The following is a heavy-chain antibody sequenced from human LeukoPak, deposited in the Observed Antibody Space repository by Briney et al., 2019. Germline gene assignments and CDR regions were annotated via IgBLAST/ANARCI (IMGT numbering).Heavy chain of an antibody. J-gene: IGHJ4*02. CDR1: GYTFTNYY. D-gene: IGHD6-13*01. V-gene: IGHV1-46*01. CDR2: INPSGGST. Sequence: ASVKVSFKASGYTFTNYYMHWVRQAPGQGLEWLGIINPSGGSTSYAQKYQGRVTMTRDTSTSTVYMELSSLRFEDTAVYYCAREYSSSLDYWGQGTPVTVSS. CDR3: AREYSSSLDY.